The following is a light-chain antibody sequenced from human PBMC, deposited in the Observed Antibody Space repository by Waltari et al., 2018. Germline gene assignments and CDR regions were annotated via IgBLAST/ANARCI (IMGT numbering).Light chain of an antibody. J-gene: IGLJ2*01. CDR1: SSDVAGYNY. V-gene: IGLV2-14*03. Sequence: QSALTQPASVSGSPGQSITISCTGTSSDVAGYNYVSWYQQHPGKAPKLIIYDGSNRPPGRSNRCSGSKSGNTASRTISGLQAEDEADYYCSCSSDTSNSTVVFGGGTKLTVL. CDR2: DGS. CDR3: SSDTSNSTVV.